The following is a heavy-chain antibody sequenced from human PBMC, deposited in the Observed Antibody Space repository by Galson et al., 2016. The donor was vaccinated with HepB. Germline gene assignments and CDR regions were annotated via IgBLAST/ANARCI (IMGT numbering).Heavy chain of an antibody. D-gene: IGHD3-9*01. CDR3: VGAPTAYHDILIGPHEV. V-gene: IGHV4-39*01. Sequence: SETLSLTCDVSGGSISTSRYFWGWIRQPPGKGPEWIGNIYYRGSTYYTPSLRSRVNISVDTSKNKFSLTLSSVTAADTAVYYCVGAPTAYHDILIGPHEVWGQGTMVTAST. J-gene: IGHJ3*01. CDR1: GGSISTSRYF. CDR2: IYYRGST.